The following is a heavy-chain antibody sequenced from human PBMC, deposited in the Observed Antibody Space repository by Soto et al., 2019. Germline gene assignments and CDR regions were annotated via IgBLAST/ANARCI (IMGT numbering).Heavy chain of an antibody. J-gene: IGHJ4*02. V-gene: IGHV3-33*01. CDR1: GFTFSSYG. CDR3: ARGSSPIVATWGFFDY. Sequence: PVGSLRLSCAASGFTFSSYGMHWVRQAPGKGLEWVAVIWYDGSNKYYADSVKGRFTISRDNSKNTLYLQMNSLRAEDTAVYYCARGSSPIVATWGFFDYWGQGTLVTSPQ. D-gene: IGHD5-12*01. CDR2: IWYDGSNK.